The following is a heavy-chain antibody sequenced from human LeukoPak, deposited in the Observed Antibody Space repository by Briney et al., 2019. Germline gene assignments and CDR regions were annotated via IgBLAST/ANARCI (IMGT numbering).Heavy chain of an antibody. CDR1: GFRFASFG. CDR3: ARDSDYSGNGNGDWFDP. CDR2: ISTYIGVT. J-gene: IGHJ5*02. D-gene: IGHD4-11*01. Sequence: ASVKVSCKASGFRFASFGVSWVRQAPGQGLEWMGWISTYIGVTHYAEKFEVRVTMTIDTSTTTAYMELRSLRYDDTAVYYCARDSDYSGNGNGDWFDPWGQGTVVTVSS. V-gene: IGHV1-18*04.